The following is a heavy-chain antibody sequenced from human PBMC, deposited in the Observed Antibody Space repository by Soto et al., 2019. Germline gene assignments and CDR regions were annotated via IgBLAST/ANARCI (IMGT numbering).Heavy chain of an antibody. Sequence: QVQLVQSGAEVKKPGSSVKVSCKASGGNFSGYAISWVRQAPGQGLEWMGEIIPMFGTSNYAQKFQGRVTITADESTSTAYMELSSLRSEDTAVYYCARGSCSSTSCYKEYYFDLWGQGNLVTVSS. V-gene: IGHV1-69*01. CDR3: ARGSCSSTSCYKEYYFDL. D-gene: IGHD2-2*02. CDR1: GGNFSGYA. J-gene: IGHJ4*02. CDR2: IIPMFGTS.